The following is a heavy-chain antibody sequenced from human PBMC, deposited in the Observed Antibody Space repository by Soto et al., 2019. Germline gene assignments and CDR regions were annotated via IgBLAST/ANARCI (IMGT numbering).Heavy chain of an antibody. CDR2: IYHSGST. D-gene: IGHD6-25*01. CDR1: SGSISSSNW. V-gene: IGHV4-4*02. CDR3: ARVRGAAVARFLDY. J-gene: IGHJ4*02. Sequence: QVQLQESGPRLVKTSGTLSLTCAVSSGSISSSNWWSWVRQPPGKGLEWIGEIYHSGSTNYNPSLKSRVTISVDKSKNQFSLKLSSVTAADTAVYYCARVRGAAVARFLDYWGQGTLVTVSS.